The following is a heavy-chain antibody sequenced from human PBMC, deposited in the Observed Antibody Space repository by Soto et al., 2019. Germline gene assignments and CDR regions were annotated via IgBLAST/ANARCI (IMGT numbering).Heavy chain of an antibody. Sequence: EVQLLESGGGVVQPGRSLRLSCAASGFTFSSYAMSWVRQAPGKGLEWVSAISGSGGTTYYAASVKGRFTISRDNSKNTLFLQMNSLRAEDTAVYYCAKFFVETGGSSGWPWTFHYWGQGTLVTVSS. CDR3: AKFFVETGGSSGWPWTFHY. J-gene: IGHJ4*02. D-gene: IGHD6-25*01. CDR2: ISGSGGTT. V-gene: IGHV3-23*01. CDR1: GFTFSSYA.